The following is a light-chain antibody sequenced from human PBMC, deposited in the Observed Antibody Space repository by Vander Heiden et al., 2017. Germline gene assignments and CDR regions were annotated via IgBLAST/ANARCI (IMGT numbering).Light chain of an antibody. Sequence: VLPQTPLSLSVTPGQPTSNSYNSSQSLLHSDEKTYLHWYLQKPGQPPQLLIYEVSNRFSGVPDRFSGSGSGTDFTLKISRVEAEAVGVYYCIQSIQLPLTFGGGTKVEIK. V-gene: IGKV2D-29*01. J-gene: IGKJ4*01. CDR2: EVS. CDR3: IQSIQLPLT. CDR1: QSLLHSDEKTY.